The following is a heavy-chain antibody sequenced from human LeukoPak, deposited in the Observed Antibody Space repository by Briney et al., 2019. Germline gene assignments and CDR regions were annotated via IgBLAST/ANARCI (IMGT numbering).Heavy chain of an antibody. J-gene: IGHJ4*02. CDR2: ISYDGSNK. CDR1: GFTFSSYG. CDR3: AMRYGDYVVN. D-gene: IGHD4-17*01. Sequence: PGGSLRLSCAASGFTFSSYGMHWVRQAPGKGLEWVAVISYDGSNKYYADSVKGRFTISRDNSKNTLYLQMNSLRAEDTAVYYCAMRYGDYVVNWGQGTLITVSS. V-gene: IGHV3-30*03.